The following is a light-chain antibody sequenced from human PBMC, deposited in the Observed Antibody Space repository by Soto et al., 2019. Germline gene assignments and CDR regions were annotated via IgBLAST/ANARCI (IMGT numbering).Light chain of an antibody. J-gene: IGKJ1*01. V-gene: IGKV3-20*01. CDR1: QSVSSY. CDR3: HQYGSSPWT. Sequence: EIVITQSPATLSVSPGERATLSCRASQSVSSYLAWYQQKPGQAPRLLIYGASSRAPGIPDRFSGSGSETDFTLTITRLESEDFAVYSCHQYGSSPWTFGQGTKVDIK. CDR2: GAS.